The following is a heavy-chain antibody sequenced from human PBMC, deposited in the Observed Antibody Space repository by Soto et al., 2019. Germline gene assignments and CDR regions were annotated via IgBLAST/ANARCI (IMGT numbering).Heavy chain of an antibody. D-gene: IGHD6-6*01. V-gene: IGHV3-30-3*01. CDR2: ISYDGSNK. CDR1: GFTFSSYA. J-gene: IGHJ4*02. CDR3: ARDVIAARPLHYFDY. Sequence: QVQLVESGGGVVQPGRSLRLSCAASGFTFSSYAMHWVRQAPGKGLEWVAVISYDGSNKYYADSVKGRFTISRDNSKNTLYLQMNSLRAEDTAVYYCARDVIAARPLHYFDYWGQGTLVTVSS.